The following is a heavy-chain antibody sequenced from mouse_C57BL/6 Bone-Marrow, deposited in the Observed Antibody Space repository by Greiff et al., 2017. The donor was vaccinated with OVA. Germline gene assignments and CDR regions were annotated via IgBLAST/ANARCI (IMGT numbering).Heavy chain of an antibody. CDR1: GFTFSSYG. D-gene: IGHD2-3*01. J-gene: IGHJ3*01. CDR2: ISSGGSYT. Sequence: DVMLVESGGDLVKPGGSLKLSCAASGFTFSSYGMSWVRQTPDKRLEWVATISSGGSYTYYPDSVKGRFTISRDNAKNTLYLQMSSLKSEDTAMYYCAREREIYDGTPFAYWGQGTLVTVSA. V-gene: IGHV5-6*02. CDR3: AREREIYDGTPFAY.